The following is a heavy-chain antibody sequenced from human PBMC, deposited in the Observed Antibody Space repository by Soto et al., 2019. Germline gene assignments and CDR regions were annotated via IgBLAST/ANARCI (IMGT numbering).Heavy chain of an antibody. D-gene: IGHD5-18*01. CDR3: ARGWLGPDV. CDR1: GFTLSGRS. V-gene: IGHV3-74*01. CDR2: IDNAGTDS. Sequence: EVQLVESGGGLVQPGGSLRLSCAASGFTLSGRSMHWVRQAPGKGLVWVSGIDNAGTDSAYADSVEGRFTSARDNAKTMLYLQMNSLRVEDTGVYYCARGWLGPDVWGKGTTVTVSS. J-gene: IGHJ6*04.